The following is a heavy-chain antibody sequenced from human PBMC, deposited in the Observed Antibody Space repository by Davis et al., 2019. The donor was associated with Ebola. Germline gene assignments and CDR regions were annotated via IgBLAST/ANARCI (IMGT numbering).Heavy chain of an antibody. CDR2: IYYSGST. J-gene: IGHJ5*02. Sequence: GSLRLSCTVSGGSISSGGYHWSWIRQPPGKGLEWIGSIYYSGSTNYSPSLKSRVTISVDTSESRFSLKLTSVTPADTAVYYCARGGQGVGAGRWLDPWGQGNLVIVSS. CDR3: ARGGQGVGAGRWLDP. CDR1: GGSISSGGYH. D-gene: IGHD1-26*01. V-gene: IGHV4-39*07.